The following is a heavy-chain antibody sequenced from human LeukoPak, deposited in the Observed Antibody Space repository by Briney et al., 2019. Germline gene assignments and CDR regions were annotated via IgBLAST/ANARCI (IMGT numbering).Heavy chain of an antibody. CDR1: GYTFSGYY. Sequence: SVKVSCKASGYTFSGYYMNWVRQAPGQGLEWMGKIIPILGMAHYAQKFQGRVTITADKSTSTAYMELSSLRSEDTAVYYCVREVGYGDYVSTNNWFDPWGQGTLVIVSS. CDR2: IIPILGMA. CDR3: VREVGYGDYVSTNNWFDP. V-gene: IGHV1-69*04. D-gene: IGHD4-17*01. J-gene: IGHJ5*02.